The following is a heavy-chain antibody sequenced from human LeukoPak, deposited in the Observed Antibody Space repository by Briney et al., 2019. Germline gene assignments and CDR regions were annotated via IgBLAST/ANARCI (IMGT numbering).Heavy chain of an antibody. CDR2: ISNSGSA. CDR1: GGSISSHY. J-gene: IGHJ6*03. D-gene: IGHD2-15*01. CDR3: GRDALVGYFSYYYMDV. V-gene: IGHV4-59*11. Sequence: PSETLSLTCTVSGGSISSHYWTWIRQSPVKGLEWIGDISNSGSASYNPSLKSRVTISIDTSKNQFSLKLSSVTAADTAVYYCGRDALVGYFSYYYMDVWGKGTTVTVSS.